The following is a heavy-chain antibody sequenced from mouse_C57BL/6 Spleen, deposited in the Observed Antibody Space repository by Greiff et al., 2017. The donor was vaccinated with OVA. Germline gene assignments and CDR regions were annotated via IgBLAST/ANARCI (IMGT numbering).Heavy chain of an antibody. CDR3: ARHSNYFDY. Sequence: QVQLQQPGAELVMPGASVKLSCKASGYTFTSYWMHWVKQRPGQGLEWIGETDPSDSYTNYNQKFKGKSTLTVYKSSSTAYMQLSSLTSEDSAVYYCARHSNYFDYWGQGTTLTVSS. J-gene: IGHJ2*01. V-gene: IGHV1-69*01. CDR2: TDPSDSYT. D-gene: IGHD2-5*01. CDR1: GYTFTSYW.